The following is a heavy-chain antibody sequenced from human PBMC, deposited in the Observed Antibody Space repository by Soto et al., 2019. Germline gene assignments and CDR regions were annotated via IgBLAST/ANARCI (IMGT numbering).Heavy chain of an antibody. J-gene: IGHJ6*02. CDR3: AKNGHRPYYLYGMDV. CDR1: GGSISSGGYS. D-gene: IGHD2-8*01. Sequence: SETLSLTCAVSGGSISSGGYSWSWIRQPPGKGLEWIGYIYHSASTYYNPSLKSRVTMTTDRSTTTAYLELRSLTSDDTAVYYCAKNGHRPYYLYGMDVWGQGTTVTVSS. CDR2: IYHSAST. V-gene: IGHV4-30-2*02.